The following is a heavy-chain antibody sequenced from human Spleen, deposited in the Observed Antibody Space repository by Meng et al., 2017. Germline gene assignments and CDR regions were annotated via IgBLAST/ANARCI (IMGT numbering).Heavy chain of an antibody. CDR3: TNDRLNH. V-gene: IGHV3-74*03. CDR1: GFTFSSYN. Sequence: GGSLRLSCAASGFTFSSYNMHWVRQTPGEGLVWVSRINTDASITTYADSVKGRFTISRDDAKNTLYLQMNSLRAEDTAVYYCTNDRLNHWGQGTLVTVSS. CDR2: INTDASIT. J-gene: IGHJ1*01. D-gene: IGHD1-1*01.